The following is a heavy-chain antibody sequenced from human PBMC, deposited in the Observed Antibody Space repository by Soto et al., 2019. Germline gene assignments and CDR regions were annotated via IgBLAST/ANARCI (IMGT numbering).Heavy chain of an antibody. D-gene: IGHD3-16*02. CDR3: ARDLSRLGELSLFDY. CDR1: GYTFTSYA. V-gene: IGHV1-3*01. J-gene: IGHJ4*02. Sequence: ASVKVSCKASGYTFTSYAMHWVRQAPGQRLEWMGWINAGNGNTKYSQKFQGRVTITRDTSASTAYMELSSLRSEDTAVYYCARDLSRLGELSLFDYWGQGTLVTVSS. CDR2: INAGNGNT.